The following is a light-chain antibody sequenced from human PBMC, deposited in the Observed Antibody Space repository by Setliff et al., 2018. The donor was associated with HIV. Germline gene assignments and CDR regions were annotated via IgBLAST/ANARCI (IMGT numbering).Light chain of an antibody. J-gene: IGLJ1*01. Sequence: QSALTQPASVSGSPGQSITISCTGTINNIGSYNRVSWYQQRPGTAPKLIIFEVNKRPSGVSNRFSGSKSGSTASLAISGLQADDEGDYYCCSYVDTYSFVFAPGTKVTVL. CDR3: CSYVDTYSFV. V-gene: IGLV2-23*02. CDR2: EVN. CDR1: INNIGSYNR.